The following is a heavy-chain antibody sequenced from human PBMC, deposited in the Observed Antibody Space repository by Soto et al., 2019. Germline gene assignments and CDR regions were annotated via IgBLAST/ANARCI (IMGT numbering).Heavy chain of an antibody. CDR1: GYTFTSYA. D-gene: IGHD1-26*01. Sequence: ASVKVSCKASGYTFTSYAMHWVRQAPGQRLEWMGWINAGNGNTKYSQKFQGRVTITRDTSASTAYMELSSLRSEDTAVYYCAVEGVRWELLGSDAFDIWGQGTMVTVSS. CDR2: INAGNGNT. CDR3: AVEGVRWELLGSDAFDI. J-gene: IGHJ3*02. V-gene: IGHV1-3*01.